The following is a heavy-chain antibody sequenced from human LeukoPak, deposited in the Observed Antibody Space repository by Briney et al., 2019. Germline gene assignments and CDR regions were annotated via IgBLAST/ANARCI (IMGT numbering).Heavy chain of an antibody. CDR3: ARDKIVGATYFDY. D-gene: IGHD1-26*01. V-gene: IGHV3-7*01. CDR1: GFTFSSYW. J-gene: IGHJ4*02. Sequence: QSGGSLRLSCAASGFTFSSYWMSWVRQAPGKGLEWVANIKQDGSEMYYVDSVKGRFTISRDNAKNSLYLQMNSLRAEDTAVYYCARDKIVGATYFDYWGQGAPVTVSS. CDR2: IKQDGSEM.